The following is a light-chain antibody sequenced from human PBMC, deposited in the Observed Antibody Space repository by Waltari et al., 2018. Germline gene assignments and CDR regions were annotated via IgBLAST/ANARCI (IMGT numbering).Light chain of an antibody. CDR3: CSYAGNYANYV. J-gene: IGLJ1*01. Sequence: QSALIQPRAVSRSPGQSVIISCTGASSDVGAYDYVSWYQQHPGKAPTLIIYDVNNRPSGVPSRFSGSKSGDTASLTISVLQAEDEADYYCCSYAGNYANYVFGTGTKLT. CDR2: DVN. V-gene: IGLV2-11*01. CDR1: SSDVGAYDY.